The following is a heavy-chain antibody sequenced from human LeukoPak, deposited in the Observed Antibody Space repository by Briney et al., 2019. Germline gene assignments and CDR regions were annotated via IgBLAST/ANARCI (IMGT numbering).Heavy chain of an antibody. Sequence: SETLSLTCTVSGRSISSSSYYWGWIRQPPGKGLEWIGSIYYSGSTYYNPSLKSRVTISVDASKNQFSLKLSSVTAADTAVYYCARQSFSPIVVVPAAILYYYMDVWGKGTTVTVSS. D-gene: IGHD2-2*01. CDR3: ARQSFSPIVVVPAAILYYYMDV. V-gene: IGHV4-39*01. J-gene: IGHJ6*03. CDR2: IYYSGST. CDR1: GRSISSSSYY.